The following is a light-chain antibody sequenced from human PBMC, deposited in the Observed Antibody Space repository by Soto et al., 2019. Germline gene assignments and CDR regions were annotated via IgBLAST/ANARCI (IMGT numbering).Light chain of an antibody. Sequence: EIVMTQSPATLSVSPGERATLSCRASQSVSSNLAWYQQKPGQAPRLLIYGASTRATGIPARFSGSGSGTEYTLTISSLQYEDFAVYYCQQYNNWPPFTFGPGNKVAIK. CDR3: QQYNNWPPFT. CDR1: QSVSSN. CDR2: GAS. V-gene: IGKV3-15*01. J-gene: IGKJ3*01.